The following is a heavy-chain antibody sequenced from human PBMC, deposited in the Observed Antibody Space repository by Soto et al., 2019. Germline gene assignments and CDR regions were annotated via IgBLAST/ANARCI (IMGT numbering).Heavy chain of an antibody. J-gene: IGHJ5*02. CDR3: ARDQGCSSTSCYRTNWFDP. D-gene: IGHD2-2*01. CDR1: GGTFSSYT. Sequence: SVKVSCKASGGTFSSYTISWVRQAPGQGLEWMGRIIPILGIANYAQKFQGRVTITADKSTSTAYMELSSLRSEDTAVYYCARDQGCSSTSCYRTNWFDPWGQGTLVTVSS. CDR2: IIPILGIA. V-gene: IGHV1-69*04.